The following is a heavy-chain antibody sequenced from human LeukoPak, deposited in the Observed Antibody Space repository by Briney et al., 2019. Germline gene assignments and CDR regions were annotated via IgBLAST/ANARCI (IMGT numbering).Heavy chain of an antibody. CDR2: IWYDGSNK. V-gene: IGHV3-33*06. CDR1: GFTFSDYG. D-gene: IGHD2/OR15-2a*01. J-gene: IGHJ6*02. CDR3: TKPLGNTPAQSGMDV. Sequence: GGSLRLSCAASGFTFSDYGMHWVRQAPGKGLEWVAVIWYDGSNKIYVDSVKGRFTISRDNSRNTLYLQMNSLRAEDTAVYYCTKPLGNTPAQSGMDVWGQGTTVTVSS.